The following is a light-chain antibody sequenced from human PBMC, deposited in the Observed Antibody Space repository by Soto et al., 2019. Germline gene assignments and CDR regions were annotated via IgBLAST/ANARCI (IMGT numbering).Light chain of an antibody. CDR2: GNN. CDR3: QSNDTTLSAVV. Sequence: QSVLTQPPSVSGTPGQGVTISCSGSLSNIGAGHDVNWYRHLPGGAPRVLIYGNNKRPSGVPDRISGSKSGASASLAITGLQAEVEATYYCQSNDTTLSAVVFGGGTKLTVL. CDR1: LSNIGAGHD. J-gene: IGLJ2*01. V-gene: IGLV1-40*01.